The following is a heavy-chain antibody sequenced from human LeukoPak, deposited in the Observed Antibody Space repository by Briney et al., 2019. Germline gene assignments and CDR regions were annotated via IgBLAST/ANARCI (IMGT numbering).Heavy chain of an antibody. CDR2: ISAYNGNT. CDR3: ARDGCSSTSCSLSGYYGMDV. Sequence: ASVKVSCKASVYTFTSYGISWVRQAPGQGLDWMGWISAYNGNTNYAQKLQGRGTMTTDTYTSTAYMELRSLRFDDTAVYYCARDGCSSTSCSLSGYYGMDVWGQGTTVTVSS. D-gene: IGHD2-2*01. CDR1: VYTFTSYG. J-gene: IGHJ6*02. V-gene: IGHV1-18*01.